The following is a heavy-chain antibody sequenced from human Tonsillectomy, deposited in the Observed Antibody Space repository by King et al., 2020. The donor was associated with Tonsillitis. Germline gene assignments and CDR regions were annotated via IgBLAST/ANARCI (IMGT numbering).Heavy chain of an antibody. Sequence: VQLVESGGGLIQPGGSLTLSCAASGFTVSTIYMSWVRQAPGKGLEWVSIIFSGGTTYYADSVKGRFTISRDNSKNTLYLQMNSRIAEDTAVYYCAGNYYDGSGYYPDAFDSWGQGTMVTVSS. CDR1: GFTVSTIY. CDR3: AGNYYDGSGYYPDAFDS. J-gene: IGHJ3*02. D-gene: IGHD3-22*01. CDR2: IFSGGTT. V-gene: IGHV3-53*01.